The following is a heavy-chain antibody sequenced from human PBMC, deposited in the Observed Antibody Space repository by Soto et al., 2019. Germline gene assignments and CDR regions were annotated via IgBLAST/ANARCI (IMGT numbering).Heavy chain of an antibody. Sequence: SETRSHTCTVSGASINDYYWSWIRQPPGKRLEWIGYIYYTGSPTYNPSLESRVTMSVDTSKNQFSLKLNSVNAADTAVYYCAKYRRTEAEGFTLDYWGRGTLVTVSS. V-gene: IGHV4-59*01. CDR2: IYYTGSP. CDR1: GASINDYY. J-gene: IGHJ4*02. CDR3: AKYRRTEAEGFTLDY. D-gene: IGHD6-13*01.